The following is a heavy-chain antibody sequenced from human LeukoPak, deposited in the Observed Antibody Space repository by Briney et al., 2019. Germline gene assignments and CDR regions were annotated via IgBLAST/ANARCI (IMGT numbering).Heavy chain of an antibody. CDR2: VYHTGSI. CDR1: GGSITNYY. D-gene: IGHD6-13*01. V-gene: IGHV4-59*01. J-gene: IGHJ5*02. Sequence: SETLSLTCTGSGGSITNYYWSWIRQPPGKGLEWIGYVYHTGSINYNPSLKGRITMSVDTSKNQFSLNLSSVTAADTAVYYCARDRLAAALFDPWGQGTLVTVSS. CDR3: ARDRLAAALFDP.